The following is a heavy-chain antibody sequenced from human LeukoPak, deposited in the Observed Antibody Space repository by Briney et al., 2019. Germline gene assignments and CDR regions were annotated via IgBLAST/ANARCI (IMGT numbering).Heavy chain of an antibody. CDR3: ARALYYDSSGYYSSSYYYFQH. V-gene: IGHV1-2*02. D-gene: IGHD3-22*01. Sequence: ASVKVSCKASGYTFTSYYLHWVRHAPGQGLEWMGWINPNSGGTNYAQKFQGRVTMTRDTSISTAYMELSRLRSDDTAEYYCARALYYDSSGYYSSSYYYFQHWGQGTLVTVSS. CDR1: GYTFTSYY. CDR2: INPNSGGT. J-gene: IGHJ1*01.